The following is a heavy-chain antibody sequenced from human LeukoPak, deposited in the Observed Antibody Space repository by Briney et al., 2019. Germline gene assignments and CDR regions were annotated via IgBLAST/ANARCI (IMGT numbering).Heavy chain of an antibody. D-gene: IGHD3-10*01. Sequence: SQTLSLTCAVTGASVSSGGSSWAWIRQPPGKGLEWIGYIYHIVNTFYNPSLQSRVTISVDRAKNQVSLRLPSVTAADTAVYYCARDSYGLGSNYFDPWGQGTQVTVSS. V-gene: IGHV4-30-2*01. CDR3: ARDSYGLGSNYFDP. J-gene: IGHJ5*02. CDR1: GASVSSGGSS. CDR2: IYHIVNT.